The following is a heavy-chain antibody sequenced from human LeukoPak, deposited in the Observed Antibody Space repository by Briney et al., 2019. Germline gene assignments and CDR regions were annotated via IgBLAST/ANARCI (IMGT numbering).Heavy chain of an antibody. J-gene: IGHJ4*02. V-gene: IGHV1-2*02. CDR1: GYTFTGYY. Sequence: ASVKVSCKASGYTFTGYYVHWVRQAPGQGLEWMGWINPNSGGTNYAQKFQGRVTMTRDTSIRTAYMELSGLRSDDTAVYYCASVSGYSGYALDYWGQGTLVTVSS. D-gene: IGHD5-12*01. CDR2: INPNSGGT. CDR3: ASVSGYSGYALDY.